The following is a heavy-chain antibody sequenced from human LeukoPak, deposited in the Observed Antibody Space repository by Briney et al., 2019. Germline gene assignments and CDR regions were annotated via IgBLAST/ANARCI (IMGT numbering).Heavy chain of an antibody. V-gene: IGHV1-2*02. CDR1: EYTFTGYY. CDR2: INPNSGDT. D-gene: IGHD3-10*02. J-gene: IGHJ4*02. CDR3: ARGGGTLMFPCDY. Sequence: ASVKVSCKASEYTFTGYYMHWVRQAPGQGLEWMEWINPNSGDTNYAQKFQGRVTMTRDTSISTAYMELSRLRSDDTAVYYCARGGGTLMFPCDYWGQGTLVTVSS.